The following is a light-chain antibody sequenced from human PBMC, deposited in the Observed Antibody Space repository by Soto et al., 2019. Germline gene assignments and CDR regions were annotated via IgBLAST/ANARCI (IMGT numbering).Light chain of an antibody. Sequence: EIVMTQSPATLSVSPGERATLSCRASQSVSSNLAWYQQKPGQAPRLLIYGASTRATSIPARFSGSGSGTEFTLTISSLQSEDFAVYYCQQYNNWPQTFDQGTKVEIK. J-gene: IGKJ1*01. CDR3: QQYNNWPQT. V-gene: IGKV3-15*01. CDR2: GAS. CDR1: QSVSSN.